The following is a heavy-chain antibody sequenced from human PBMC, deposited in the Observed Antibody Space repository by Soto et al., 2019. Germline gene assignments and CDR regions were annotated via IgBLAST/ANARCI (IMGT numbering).Heavy chain of an antibody. CDR3: ARDRRVRDGYSLFDY. CDR1: GGTFSSYA. D-gene: IGHD5-18*01. Sequence: VASVKVSCKASGGTFSSYAISWVRQAPGQGLEWMGGIIPIFGTANYAQKFQGRVTITADESTSTAYMELSSLRSEDTAVYYCARDRRVRDGYSLFDYWGQGTLVTVSS. CDR2: IIPIFGTA. J-gene: IGHJ4*02. V-gene: IGHV1-69*13.